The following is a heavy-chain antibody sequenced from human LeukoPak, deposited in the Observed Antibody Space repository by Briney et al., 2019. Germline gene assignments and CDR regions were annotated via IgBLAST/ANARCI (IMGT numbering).Heavy chain of an antibody. D-gene: IGHD5-18*01. Sequence: GASVKVSCKASGYTFTSYAMHWVRQAPGQRLEWMGWINAGNGNTKYSQKFQGRVTITRDTSASTAYMELSSLRSEDTAVYYCARGPKQIQLWLELFDYWGQGTLVTVSS. CDR2: INAGNGNT. CDR1: GYTFTSYA. V-gene: IGHV1-3*01. J-gene: IGHJ4*02. CDR3: ARGPKQIQLWLELFDY.